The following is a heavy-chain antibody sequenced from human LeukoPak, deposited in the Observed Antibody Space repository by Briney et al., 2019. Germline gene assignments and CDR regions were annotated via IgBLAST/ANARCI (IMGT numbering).Heavy chain of an antibody. J-gene: IGHJ6*03. D-gene: IGHD2-15*01. Sequence: PSGTLSLTCAVYGGSFSGYYWSWVRQAPGKGLEWVSAISGSGGSTYYADSVKGRFTISRDNSKNTLYLQMNSLRAEDTAVYYCAKDHPAPYYYYMDVWGKGTTVTISS. CDR2: ISGSGGST. CDR1: GGSFSGYY. CDR3: AKDHPAPYYYYMDV. V-gene: IGHV3-23*01.